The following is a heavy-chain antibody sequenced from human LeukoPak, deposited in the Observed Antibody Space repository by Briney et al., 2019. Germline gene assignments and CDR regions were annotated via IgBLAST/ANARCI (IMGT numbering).Heavy chain of an antibody. CDR2: ISAYNGNT. Sequence: ASVKVSCKASGYTFSSYGISWVRQAPGQGLEWMGWISAYNGNTNFAQEFQGRVTMTTDTSTSTASMELRSLRSDDTAVFYCARSGSHNYYYYGMDVWGQGTTVIVSS. CDR3: ARSGSHNYYYYGMDV. J-gene: IGHJ6*02. CDR1: GYTFSSYG. D-gene: IGHD1-26*01. V-gene: IGHV1-18*01.